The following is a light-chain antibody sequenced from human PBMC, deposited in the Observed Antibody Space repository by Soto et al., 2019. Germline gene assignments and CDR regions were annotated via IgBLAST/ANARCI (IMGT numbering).Light chain of an antibody. CDR3: QQLNDSPPIT. J-gene: IGKJ5*01. Sequence: AIRMTQSPSSLSASTGDRVTIACRASQGISSHLAWHQQKLGQAPKFLTYTASTLQSGVPSRFSGSGSGTEFSLTISSLQPEDFATYYCQQLNDSPPITFGQGTRLEIK. V-gene: IGKV1-8*01. CDR1: QGISSH. CDR2: TAS.